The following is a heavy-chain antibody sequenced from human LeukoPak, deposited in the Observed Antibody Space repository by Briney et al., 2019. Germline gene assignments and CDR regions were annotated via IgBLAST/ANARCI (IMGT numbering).Heavy chain of an antibody. V-gene: IGHV4-34*01. CDR1: GGSFSGYY. Sequence: PSETLSLTCAVYGGSFSGYYWSWIRQPPGKGLEWIGEINHSGSTNYNPSLKSRVTISVDTSKNQISLKLSSVTAADTAVYYCARAASNYGDYGRFDYWGQGTLVTVSS. CDR3: ARAASNYGDYGRFDY. CDR2: INHSGST. J-gene: IGHJ4*02. D-gene: IGHD4-17*01.